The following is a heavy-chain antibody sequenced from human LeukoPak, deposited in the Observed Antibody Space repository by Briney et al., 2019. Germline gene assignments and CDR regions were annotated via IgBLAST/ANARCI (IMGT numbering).Heavy chain of an antibody. J-gene: IGHJ3*02. CDR1: GYSISSGYY. Sequence: SETLSLTCTVSGYSISSGYYWGWIRQPPGKGLEWIGRIYTSGSTNYNPSLKSRVTMSVDTSKNQFSLKLSSVTAADTAVYYCARDLIFTMVRGVIVSDHDAFDIWGQGTMVTVSS. V-gene: IGHV4-38-2*02. D-gene: IGHD3-10*01. CDR3: ARDLIFTMVRGVIVSDHDAFDI. CDR2: IYTSGST.